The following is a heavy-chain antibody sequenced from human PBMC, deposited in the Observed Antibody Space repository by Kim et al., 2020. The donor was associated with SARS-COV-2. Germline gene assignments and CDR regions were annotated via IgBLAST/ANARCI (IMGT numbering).Heavy chain of an antibody. CDR2: IRSKAYGGTT. J-gene: IGHJ6*02. V-gene: IGHV3-49*04. CDR3: TRDGNYGDYGMDV. Sequence: GGSLRLSCTASGFTFGDYAMSWVRQAPGKGLEWVGFIRSKAYGGTTEYAASVKGRFTISRDDYKSIAYLQMNSLKTEDTAVYYCTRDGNYGDYGMDVWGQGTTVTVSS. CDR1: GFTFGDYA. D-gene: IGHD4-17*01.